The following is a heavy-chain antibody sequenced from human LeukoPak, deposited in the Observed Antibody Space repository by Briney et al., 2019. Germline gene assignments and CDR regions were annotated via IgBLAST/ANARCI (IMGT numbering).Heavy chain of an antibody. J-gene: IGHJ4*02. CDR3: VRDVCSGGSCYYFDY. CDR1: GFTFSSYS. V-gene: IGHV3-21*01. CDR2: ISSSSSYI. D-gene: IGHD2-15*01. Sequence: GGSLRLSCAASGFTFSSYSMNWVRQAPGKGLEWVSSISSSSSYIYYADSVKGRFTISRDNAKNSLYLQMNSLRAEDTAVYYCVRDVCSGGSCYYFDYWGQGTLVTVSS.